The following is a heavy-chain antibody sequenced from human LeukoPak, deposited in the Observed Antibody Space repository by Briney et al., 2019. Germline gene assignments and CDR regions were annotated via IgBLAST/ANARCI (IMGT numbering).Heavy chain of an antibody. CDR2: IYPDDSDT. V-gene: IGHV5-51*01. J-gene: IGHJ4*02. CDR3: ARLSPGGGATAEY. CDR1: GYTFTNYW. Sequence: GESLKISCKTSGYTFTNYWIGWVRQMPGKGLEWMGIIYPDDSDTRYSPSFQRQVTISADKSVNTAYLQWRSLKASDTATYYCARLSPGGGATAEYWGQGPLVTVSS. D-gene: IGHD3-16*01.